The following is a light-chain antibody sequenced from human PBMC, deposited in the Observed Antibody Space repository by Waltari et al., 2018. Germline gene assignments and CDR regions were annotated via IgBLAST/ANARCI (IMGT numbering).Light chain of an antibody. V-gene: IGLV1-40*01. J-gene: IGLJ3*02. CDR2: GNS. CDR1: SSNIGAAYD. Sequence: QSVLTQPPSVSGAPGQRVTISCTGSSSNIGAAYDVYWYQQLPGPAPKVPIYGNSKIPGTTPKVPIYGKRQRPSGVPDRFAGSKAGTSASLAITGRTAEDEADSYCQSYDSSLSGWVFGGGTKLTAL. CDR3: QSYDSSLSGWV.